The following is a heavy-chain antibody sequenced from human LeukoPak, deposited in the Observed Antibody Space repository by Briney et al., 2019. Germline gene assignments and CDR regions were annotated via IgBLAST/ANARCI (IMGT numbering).Heavy chain of an antibody. CDR1: GFTFSSYA. Sequence: GGSLRLSCAASGFTFSSYAMSWVRQAPGKGLEWVSAISGSGGSTYYADSVKGRFTISRDNSKNTLYLQMNSLRVEDTAVYYCAKIPGINVVVVTATRGNFDFWGQGTLVTVSS. V-gene: IGHV3-23*01. CDR2: ISGSGGST. D-gene: IGHD2-15*01. CDR3: AKIPGINVVVVTATRGNFDF. J-gene: IGHJ4*02.